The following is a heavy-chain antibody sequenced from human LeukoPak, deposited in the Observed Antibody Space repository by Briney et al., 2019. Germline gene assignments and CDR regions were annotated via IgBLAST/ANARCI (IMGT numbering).Heavy chain of an antibody. CDR1: GFTVSSNY. CDR2: IYSGGST. V-gene: IGHV3-53*01. J-gene: IGHJ2*01. CDR3: AREYVPPYYDSGGYGFDL. D-gene: IGHD3-22*01. Sequence: GGSLRLSCAASGFTVSSNYMSWVRQAPGKGLEWVSVIYSGGSTYYADSVKGRFTISRDNSKNTLYLQMNSLRAEDTAVYYCAREYVPPYYDSGGYGFDLWGRGTLVTVSS.